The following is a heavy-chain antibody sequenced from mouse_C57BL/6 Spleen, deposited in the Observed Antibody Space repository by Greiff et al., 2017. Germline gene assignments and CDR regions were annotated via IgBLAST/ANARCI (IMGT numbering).Heavy chain of an antibody. Sequence: VQLQQSGPELVKPGASVKISCKASGYAFSSSWMNWVKQRPGKGLEWIGRIYPGDGDTNYNGKFKGKATLTADKSSSPAYMQLSSLTSEDSAVYCGARGPYGDAGGGYFDVWGTGTTVTVSS. CDR3: ARGPYGDAGGGYFDV. CDR2: IYPGDGDT. J-gene: IGHJ1*03. V-gene: IGHV1-82*01. D-gene: IGHD2-13*01. CDR1: GYAFSSSW.